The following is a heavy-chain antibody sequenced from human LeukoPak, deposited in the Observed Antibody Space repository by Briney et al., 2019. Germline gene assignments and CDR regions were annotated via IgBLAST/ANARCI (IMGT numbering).Heavy chain of an antibody. V-gene: IGHV1-2*02. CDR1: GYTFTGYY. Sequence: ASVKVSCKASGYTFTGYYMHWVRQAPGQGLEWMGWINPNSGGTNYAQKFQGRVTMTRDTSISTAYMELSRLRSDDTAVYYCARDLGVLRTILSEKKSRGLLAFHIWGQGTMVTVSS. D-gene: IGHD2/OR15-2a*01. CDR2: INPNSGGT. J-gene: IGHJ3*02. CDR3: ARDLGVLRTILSEKKSRGLLAFHI.